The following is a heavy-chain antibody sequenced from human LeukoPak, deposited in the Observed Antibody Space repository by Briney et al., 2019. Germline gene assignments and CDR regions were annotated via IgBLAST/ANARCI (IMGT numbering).Heavy chain of an antibody. V-gene: IGHV1-58*01. CDR3: AADLRDSSSWYVRSY. Sequence: ASVKVSCKASGFTFTSSAVQWVRQARGQRLELIGWIVVGSGNTNYAQKFQERVTITRDMSTSTAYMELSSLRSEDTAVYYCAADLRDSSSWYVRSYWGQGTLVTVSS. J-gene: IGHJ4*02. D-gene: IGHD6-13*01. CDR2: IVVGSGNT. CDR1: GFTFTSSA.